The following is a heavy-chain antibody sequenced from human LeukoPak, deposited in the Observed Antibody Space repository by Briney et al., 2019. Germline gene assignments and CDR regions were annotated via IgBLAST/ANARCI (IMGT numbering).Heavy chain of an antibody. CDR2: INPNSGGT. CDR1: GYTVTGYY. CDR3: ARYYDFWSGYSWFDP. V-gene: IGHV1-2*02. Sequence: GAPVKVSCKASGYTVTGYYMHWVRQAPGQGLEWMGWINPNSGGTNYAQKFQGRVTMTRDTSISTAYMELSRLRSDDTAVYYCARYYDFWSGYSWFDPWGQGTLVTVSS. J-gene: IGHJ5*02. D-gene: IGHD3-3*01.